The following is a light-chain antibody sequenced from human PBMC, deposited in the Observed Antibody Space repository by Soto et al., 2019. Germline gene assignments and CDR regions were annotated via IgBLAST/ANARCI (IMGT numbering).Light chain of an antibody. J-gene: IGLJ1*01. CDR1: SSDVGGYNL. CDR2: EGS. Sequence: QSVLTQPASVSGSPGQSITISCTGTSSDVGGYNLVSWYQHHPGKAPKLMIYEGSKRPSWVSNRFSGSKSGNTASLTISGLQAEDEADYYCCSYAGSSTYVFGTGTKVTVL. CDR3: CSYAGSSTYV. V-gene: IGLV2-23*01.